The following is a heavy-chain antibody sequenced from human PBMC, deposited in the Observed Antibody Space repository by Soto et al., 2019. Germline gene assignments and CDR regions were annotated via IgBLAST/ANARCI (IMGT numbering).Heavy chain of an antibody. CDR3: ARGAQNYYYFDY. D-gene: IGHD1-7*01. CDR1: GFTFSSYW. V-gene: IGHV3-74*01. J-gene: IGHJ4*02. CDR2: IKSDGSST. Sequence: EVQLVESGGGLVQPGGSLRLSCASSGFTFSSYWIHWVRQAPGKGLVWLSRIKSDGSSTNYADSVKGRFTISRDNAKNTLYLQVNSLRAEDTAVYYCARGAQNYYYFDYWCQGTLVTVSS.